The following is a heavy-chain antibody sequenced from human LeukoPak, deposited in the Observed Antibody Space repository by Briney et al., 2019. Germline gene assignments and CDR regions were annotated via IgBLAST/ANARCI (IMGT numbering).Heavy chain of an antibody. CDR2: ISYDGSNK. V-gene: IGHV3-30*04. CDR1: GFTFSSYA. J-gene: IGHJ4*02. D-gene: IGHD2-21*02. CDR3: ARDTRGDWYYFDY. Sequence: PGGSLRLSCAAPGFTFSSYAMHWVRQAPGKGLEWVAVISYDGSNKYYADSVKGRFTISRDNSKNTLYLQMNSLRAEDTAVYYCARDTRGDWYYFDYWGQGTLVTVSS.